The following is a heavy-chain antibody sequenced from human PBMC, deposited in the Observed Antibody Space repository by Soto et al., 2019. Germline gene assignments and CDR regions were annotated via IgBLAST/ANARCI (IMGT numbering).Heavy chain of an antibody. CDR2: ISAYNGNT. J-gene: IGHJ4*02. V-gene: IGHV1-18*01. CDR1: GGTFSSYA. D-gene: IGHD6-19*01. CDR3: ARDADSSGWYWDANFDY. Sequence: GASVKVSCTASGGTFSSYAISWVRQAPGQGLEWMGWISAYNGNTNYAQKLQGRVTMTTDTSTSTAYMELRSLRSDDTAVYYCARDADSSGWYWDANFDYWGQGTLVTVSS.